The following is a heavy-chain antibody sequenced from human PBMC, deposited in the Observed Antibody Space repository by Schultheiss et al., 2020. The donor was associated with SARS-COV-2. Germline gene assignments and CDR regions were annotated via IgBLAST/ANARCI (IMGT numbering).Heavy chain of an antibody. CDR2: IYSGGST. V-gene: IGHV3-66*01. J-gene: IGHJ6*02. Sequence: GGSLRLSCAASGFTVSSNYMSWVRQAPGKGLEWVSVIYSGGSTYYADSVKGRFTISRDNSKNTLYLQMNSLRAEDTAVYYCARKGEQLVLWGYYYGMDVWGQGTTVTVSS. D-gene: IGHD6-13*01. CDR3: ARKGEQLVLWGYYYGMDV. CDR1: GFTVSSNY.